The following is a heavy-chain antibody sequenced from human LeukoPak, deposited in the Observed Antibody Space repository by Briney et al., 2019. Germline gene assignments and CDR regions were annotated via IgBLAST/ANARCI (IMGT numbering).Heavy chain of an antibody. D-gene: IGHD5-24*01. CDR2: VDANGSP. CDR1: AGSISTYY. J-gene: IGHJ3*02. Sequence: SQTLSLTCTVSAGSISTYYCTYIRQPAGKGLEWIGRVDANGSPNYNPSLKSRLTLSVDASKNQFSLKLTSVTAADTAIYYCAREYNDGNAFDIWGQGTMVTVSS. V-gene: IGHV4-4*07. CDR3: AREYNDGNAFDI.